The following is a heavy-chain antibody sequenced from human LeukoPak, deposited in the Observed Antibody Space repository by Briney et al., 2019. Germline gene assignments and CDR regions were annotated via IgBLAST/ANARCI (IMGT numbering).Heavy chain of an antibody. J-gene: IGHJ4*02. CDR2: IYPGDSDT. CDR3: ARHGAAAGTGIVDY. D-gene: IGHD6-13*01. V-gene: IGHV5-51*01. CDR1: GYSFISHW. Sequence: PGESLKISCKGSGYSFISHWIGWVRQVPGKGLEWMGIIYPGDSDTRYSPSFQGQVTISADKSISTAYLQWSSLKASDTAMYYCARHGAAAGTGIVDYWGQGTLVTVSS.